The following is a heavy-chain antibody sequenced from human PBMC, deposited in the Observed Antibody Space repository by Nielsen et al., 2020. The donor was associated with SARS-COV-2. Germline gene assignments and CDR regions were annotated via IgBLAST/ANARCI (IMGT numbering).Heavy chain of an antibody. CDR2: IDPSDSYT. Sequence: GESLKISCQGSGYSFTSYWISWVRQMHGKGLEWMGRIDPSDSYTNYSPSFQGHVTISADKSISTAYLQWSSLKASDTAMYYCARHETRGQQLVPFDFWCQGTLVTVSS. D-gene: IGHD6-13*01. CDR1: GYSFTSYW. V-gene: IGHV5-10-1*01. J-gene: IGHJ4*02. CDR3: ARHETRGQQLVPFDF.